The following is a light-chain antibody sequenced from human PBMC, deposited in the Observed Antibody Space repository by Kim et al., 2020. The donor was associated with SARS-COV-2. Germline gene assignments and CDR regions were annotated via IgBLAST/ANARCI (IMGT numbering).Light chain of an antibody. J-gene: IGKJ1*01. CDR1: QGIRND. Sequence: ASEGDRGTSTCRARQGIRNDLGWYQQRPEKAPKLLIYAASSLQTGVPSRFSGSGSGTDFTLTISSLQPEDFATYYCLQDYSYPRTFGQGTKVDIK. CDR2: AAS. CDR3: LQDYSYPRT. V-gene: IGKV1-6*01.